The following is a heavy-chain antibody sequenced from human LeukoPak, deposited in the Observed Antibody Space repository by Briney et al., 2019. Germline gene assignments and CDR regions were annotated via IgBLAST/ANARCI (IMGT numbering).Heavy chain of an antibody. CDR1: GFTFSSYA. CDR2: ISGSGGST. CDR3: ASLVRGVIPSMEFDP. V-gene: IGHV3-23*01. D-gene: IGHD3-10*01. Sequence: GGSLRLSCAASGFTFSSYATSWVRQAPGKGLEWVSAISGSGGSTYYADSVKGRFTISRDNSKNTLYLQMNSLRAEDTAVYYCASLVRGVIPSMEFDPWGQGTLVTVSS. J-gene: IGHJ5*02.